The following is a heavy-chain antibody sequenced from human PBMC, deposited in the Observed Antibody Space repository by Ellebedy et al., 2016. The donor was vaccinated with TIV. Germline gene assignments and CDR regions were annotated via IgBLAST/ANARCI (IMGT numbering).Heavy chain of an antibody. D-gene: IGHD5-18*01. CDR2: IWYDGSNK. J-gene: IGHJ6*02. Sequence: GESLKISCAASGFTFSIYAMHWVRQAPGKGLEWVAVIWYDGSNKYYADSVQGRFTISRDNSKNTLYLQMNSLRAEDTAVYYCARDLGYSYGHYGMDVWGQGTTVTVSS. CDR3: ARDLGYSYGHYGMDV. V-gene: IGHV3-33*08. CDR1: GFTFSIYA.